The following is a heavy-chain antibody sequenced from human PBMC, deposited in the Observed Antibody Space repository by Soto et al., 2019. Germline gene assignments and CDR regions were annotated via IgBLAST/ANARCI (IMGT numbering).Heavy chain of an antibody. D-gene: IGHD3-22*01. CDR1: GGTFSSYA. J-gene: IGHJ3*02. CDR3: AREIGSMIVVVTYPFGAFDI. Sequence: RASVKVSCKASGGTFSSYAISWVRQAPGQGLEWMGGIIPIFGTANYAQKFQGRVTITADESTSTAYMELSSLRSEDTAVYYCAREIGSMIVVVTYPFGAFDIWGQGTMVTVSS. V-gene: IGHV1-69*13. CDR2: IIPIFGTA.